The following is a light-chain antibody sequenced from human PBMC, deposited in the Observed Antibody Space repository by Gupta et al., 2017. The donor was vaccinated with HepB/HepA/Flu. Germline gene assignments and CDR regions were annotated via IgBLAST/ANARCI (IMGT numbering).Light chain of an antibody. CDR3: MQARQSPLT. V-gene: IGKV2-28*01. Sequence: DIVLTQSPLSLPVTPGEPASISCRSSQSLLHSNGYNYLDWYLQKPGQSPQLLIYLGSNRASGVPDRFSGSGSGTDFTLTISRLEAEDFGVYYCMQARQSPLTFGQGTQVEIK. CDR1: QSLLHSNGYNY. J-gene: IGKJ5*01. CDR2: LGS.